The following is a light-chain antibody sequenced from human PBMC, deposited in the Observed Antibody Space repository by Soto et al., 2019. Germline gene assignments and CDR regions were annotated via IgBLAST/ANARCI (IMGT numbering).Light chain of an antibody. CDR3: QSYDNSLSVYV. CDR2: GNS. Sequence: QAVLTQPASVSGAPGQRVTISCTGSSSNIGAHYDVHWYQQLPGTAPKLLIYGNSKRPSGVPARFSGSKSGTSASLAITGLQAEDEADYYCQSYDNSLSVYVFGTGTKVTVL. V-gene: IGLV1-40*01. J-gene: IGLJ1*01. CDR1: SSNIGAHYD.